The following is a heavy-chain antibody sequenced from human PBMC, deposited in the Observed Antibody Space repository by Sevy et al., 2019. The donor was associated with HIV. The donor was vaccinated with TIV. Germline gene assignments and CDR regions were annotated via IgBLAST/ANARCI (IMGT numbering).Heavy chain of an antibody. Sequence: GGSLRLSCAASGFTFDDYTMHWVRQAPGKGLEWVSLISWDGGSTYYADSVKGRFTISRDNSKNSLYLQMNSLRTEDTALYYCAKAALRGIAAAGNLYFDYWGQGTLVTVSS. J-gene: IGHJ4*02. D-gene: IGHD6-13*01. V-gene: IGHV3-43*01. CDR1: GFTFDDYT. CDR2: ISWDGGST. CDR3: AKAALRGIAAAGNLYFDY.